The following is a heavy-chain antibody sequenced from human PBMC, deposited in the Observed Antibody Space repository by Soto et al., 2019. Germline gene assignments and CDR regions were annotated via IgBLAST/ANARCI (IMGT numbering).Heavy chain of an antibody. V-gene: IGHV4-34*01. Sequence: SETLSLTCAVYGGSFSGHYWCWIRQPPGKGMEWIGEINHSGGTSYSPSLKSRVTISVDTSKSQFSLKLTSVTAADTAVYYCASPVLRFLELSQTEPHYGMDVWGPGTMVTVSS. J-gene: IGHJ6*02. CDR1: GGSFSGHY. CDR3: ASPVLRFLELSQTEPHYGMDV. CDR2: INHSGGT. D-gene: IGHD3-3*01.